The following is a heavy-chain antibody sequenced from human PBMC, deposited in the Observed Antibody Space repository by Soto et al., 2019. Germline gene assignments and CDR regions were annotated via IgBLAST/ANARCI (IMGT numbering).Heavy chain of an antibody. J-gene: IGHJ4*02. D-gene: IGHD1-20*01. CDR2: ISANDVGT. CDR3: AKAKNDYNWDNRPPFDY. CDR1: GFTLRNYA. Sequence: GGSLRLSCEASGFTLRNYAMTWVRQAPGKGLEWVSLISANDVGTYYAESVKTRFTISTDQSRNTVYLQMDSLRADDTAIYYCAKAKNDYNWDNRPPFDYWGQRTLVTVSS. V-gene: IGHV3-23*01.